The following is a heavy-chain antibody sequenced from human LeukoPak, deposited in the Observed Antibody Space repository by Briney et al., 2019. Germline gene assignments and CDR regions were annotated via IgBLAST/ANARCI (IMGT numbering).Heavy chain of an antibody. V-gene: IGHV3-48*03. CDR1: GLTFSSYE. CDR3: ATATPLDYGDYFFHH. CDR2: ISRSGNAI. J-gene: IGHJ1*01. D-gene: IGHD4-17*01. Sequence: GGSLRLSCAASGLTFSSYEMNWVRQAPGKGLEWLSYISRSGNAIFYADSMKGRFTISRNNAKNSLYLQMNSLRVEDTAVYYCATATPLDYGDYFFHHWGQGTLVTVSA.